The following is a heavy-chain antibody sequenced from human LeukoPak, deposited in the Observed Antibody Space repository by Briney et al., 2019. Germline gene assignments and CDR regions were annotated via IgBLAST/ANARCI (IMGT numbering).Heavy chain of an antibody. CDR2: INHSGST. V-gene: IGHV4-34*01. CDR1: GGSFSSYY. Sequence: SETLSLTCAVYGGSFSSYYWTWIRQPPGKGLEWLGEINHSGSTNYNPSLKSRVTISVDTSKNQFSLKPSSVTAADTAVYYCANWSDNRDYWGQGTLVTVSS. D-gene: IGHD2/OR15-2a*01. CDR3: ANWSDNRDY. J-gene: IGHJ4*02.